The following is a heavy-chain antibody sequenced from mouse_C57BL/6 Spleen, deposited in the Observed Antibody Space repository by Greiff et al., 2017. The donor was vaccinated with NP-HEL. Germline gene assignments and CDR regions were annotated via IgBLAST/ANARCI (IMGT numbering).Heavy chain of an antibody. D-gene: IGHD2-4*01. CDR2: IWRGGST. CDR3: AKVGWGCYDYNWYFDV. Sequence: QVQLKESGPGLVQPSQSLSITCTVSGFSLTSYGVHWVRQSPGKGLEWLGVIWRGGSTDYNAAFMSRLSITKDNSKSQDFFKMNSLQADDTAIYYSAKVGWGCYDYNWYFDVWGKGTTVTVSS. CDR1: GFSLTSYG. J-gene: IGHJ1*03. V-gene: IGHV2-5*01.